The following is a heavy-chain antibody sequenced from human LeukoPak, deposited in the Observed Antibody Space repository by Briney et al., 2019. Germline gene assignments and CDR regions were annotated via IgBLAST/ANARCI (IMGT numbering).Heavy chain of an antibody. CDR1: GGTFSSYA. D-gene: IGHD1-1*01. Sequence: GASVKVSCKASGGTFSSYAISWVRQAPGQGLEWMGRIIPILGIANYAQKFQGRVTITADKSTSTAYMELSSLRSEDTAVYYCARGGSRSSQLLQSHGMDVWGQGTTVTVSS. J-gene: IGHJ6*02. CDR3: ARGGSRSSQLLQSHGMDV. CDR2: IIPILGIA. V-gene: IGHV1-69*04.